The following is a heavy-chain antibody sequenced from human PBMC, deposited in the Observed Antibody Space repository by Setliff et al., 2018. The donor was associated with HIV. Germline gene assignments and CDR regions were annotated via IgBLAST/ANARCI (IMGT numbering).Heavy chain of an antibody. V-gene: IGHV4-39*01. D-gene: IGHD6-19*01. CDR2: IYSNGRT. CDR3: ARRIAVANYYFDF. Sequence: NPSETLSLTCTVSRDSISSSSDYWGWIRQSPRKGLEWIGTIYSNGRTYYNPSLKSRVTMSLDTSKSQFSLKLRSVTATDTAVYYCARRIAVANYYFDFWGQGTLVTVSS. CDR1: RDSISSSSDY. J-gene: IGHJ4*02.